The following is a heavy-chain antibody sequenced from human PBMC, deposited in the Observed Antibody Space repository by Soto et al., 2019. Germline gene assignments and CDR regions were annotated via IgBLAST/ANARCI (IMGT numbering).Heavy chain of an antibody. V-gene: IGHV1-18*01. J-gene: IGHJ5*02. CDR2: ISAYNGNT. CDR3: ARTPIGYFSGGTCWNWFDP. D-gene: IGHD2-15*01. Sequence: ASVKVSCKASGYTFTSYGISWVRQAPGQGLGWMGWISAYNGNTNYAQKLQGRVTVTTDTSTSTVYMELRSLRSEDTAVYYCARTPIGYFSGGTCWNWFDPWGQGTPLSVSS. CDR1: GYTFTSYG.